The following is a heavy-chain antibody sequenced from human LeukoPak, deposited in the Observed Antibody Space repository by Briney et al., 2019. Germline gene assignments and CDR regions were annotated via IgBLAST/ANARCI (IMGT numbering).Heavy chain of an antibody. V-gene: IGHV3-7*01. Sequence: GGSLRLSCAASGFTVSSNYMSWVRQAPGKGLEWVANIKSDGSGKYYVDSVKGRFTISRDNTKNSLYLQMNSLGAEDTAVYYCARRFYYDSLGYYPFDLWGQGTLVTVSS. CDR3: ARRFYYDSLGYYPFDL. J-gene: IGHJ4*02. CDR2: IKSDGSGK. CDR1: GFTVSSNY. D-gene: IGHD3-22*01.